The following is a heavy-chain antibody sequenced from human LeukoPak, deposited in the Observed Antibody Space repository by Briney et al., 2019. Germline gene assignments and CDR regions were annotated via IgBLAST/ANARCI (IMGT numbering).Heavy chain of an antibody. D-gene: IGHD4-23*01. J-gene: IGHJ4*02. V-gene: IGHV4-61*02. CDR2: IYTSGST. CDR1: GGSISSGSYY. CDR3: ARNPGGTSGYYFDY. Sequence: SETLSLTCNVAGGSISSGSYYWSWIRQPAGKGLEWIGRIYTSGSTNYNSSLESRVTISADTSKNQFSLKLTSVTAADTAVYYCARNPGGTSGYYFDYWGQGTLVTVSS.